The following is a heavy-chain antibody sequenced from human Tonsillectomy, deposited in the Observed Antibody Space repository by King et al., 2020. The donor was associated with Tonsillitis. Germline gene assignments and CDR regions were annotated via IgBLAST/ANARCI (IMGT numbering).Heavy chain of an antibody. V-gene: IGHV1-69*09. CDR2: IIPILGIA. CDR1: GGTFSSYA. Sequence: QLVQSGAEVKKPGSSVKVSCKASGGTFSSYAISWVRQAPGQGLEWMGRIIPILGIANYAQKFQGRVTITADNSTSTAYMELSSLRSEETAVYYCARAGDIYYESSGYYWFDPWGQGTLVTVSS. CDR3: ARAGDIYYESSGYYWFDP. J-gene: IGHJ5*02. D-gene: IGHD3-22*01.